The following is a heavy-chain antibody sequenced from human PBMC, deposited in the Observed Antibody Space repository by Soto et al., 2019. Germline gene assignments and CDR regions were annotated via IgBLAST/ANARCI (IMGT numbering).Heavy chain of an antibody. Sequence: GESLKISYAASGFTFSSYAMSWVRQAPGKGLEWVSAISGSGGSTYYADSVKGRFTISRDNSKNTLYLQMNSLRAEDTAVYYCAKCGDYYDSSGYYVVPHNWFDPWGQGTLVTVSS. V-gene: IGHV3-23*01. CDR3: AKCGDYYDSSGYYVVPHNWFDP. CDR1: GFTFSSYA. D-gene: IGHD3-22*01. CDR2: ISGSGGST. J-gene: IGHJ5*02.